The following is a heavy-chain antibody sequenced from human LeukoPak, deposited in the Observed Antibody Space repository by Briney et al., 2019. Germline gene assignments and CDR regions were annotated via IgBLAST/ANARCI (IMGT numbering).Heavy chain of an antibody. J-gene: IGHJ4*02. D-gene: IGHD3-22*01. CDR2: IYSSGST. CDR3: AREDYDSSGYEY. Sequence: SETLSLTCTVSGGSISSYYWSWIRQPAGKGLEWIGRIYSSGSTNYNPSLKSRVTMSVDTSKNQFSLKLSSVTAADAAVYYCAREDYDSSGYEYWGQGTLVTVSS. V-gene: IGHV4-4*07. CDR1: GGSISSYY.